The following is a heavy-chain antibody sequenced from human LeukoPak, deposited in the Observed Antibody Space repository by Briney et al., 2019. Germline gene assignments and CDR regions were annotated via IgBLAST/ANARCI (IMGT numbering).Heavy chain of an antibody. D-gene: IGHD6-6*01. Sequence: GGSLRLSCAASGFTFGSCGMYWVRQAPGKGLEWVAFIRYDGSDNYYGDSVKGRFTISRDNSKNTLYLQMNSLRAEDTAIYYCAKKLGSSPGDFFDYWGQGTLVTVSS. V-gene: IGHV3-30*02. CDR2: IRYDGSDN. J-gene: IGHJ4*02. CDR1: GFTFGSCG. CDR3: AKKLGSSPGDFFDY.